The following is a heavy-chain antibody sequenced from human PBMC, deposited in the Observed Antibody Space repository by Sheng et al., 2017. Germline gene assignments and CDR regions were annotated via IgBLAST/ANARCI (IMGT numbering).Heavy chain of an antibody. CDR2: IYHSGST. V-gene: IGHV4-38-2*02. J-gene: IGHJ3*02. CDR3: ARDNGSGWYVAFDI. Sequence: QVQLQESGPGLVKPSETLSLTCTVSGYSISSGYYWGWIRQPPGKGLEWIGSIYHSGSTYYNPSLKSRVTISVDTSKNQFSLKLSSVTAADTAVYYCARDNGSGWYVAFDIWGQGTMVTVSS. D-gene: IGHD6-19*01. CDR1: GYSISSGYY.